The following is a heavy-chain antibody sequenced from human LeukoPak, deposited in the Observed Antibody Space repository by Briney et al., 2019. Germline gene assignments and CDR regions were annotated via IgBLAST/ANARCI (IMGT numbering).Heavy chain of an antibody. V-gene: IGHV3-30*18. J-gene: IGHJ4*02. CDR3: AKPSSGYSYGSPDY. CDR1: GFTFSSYG. CDR2: ISYDGSNK. Sequence: PGRSLRLSCAASGFTFSSYGMHWVRQAPGKGLEWVAVISYDGSNKYYADSVKGRFTISRDNSKNTLYLQMNSLRAEDTAVYYCAKPSSGYSYGSPDYWGQGTLVTVSS. D-gene: IGHD5-18*01.